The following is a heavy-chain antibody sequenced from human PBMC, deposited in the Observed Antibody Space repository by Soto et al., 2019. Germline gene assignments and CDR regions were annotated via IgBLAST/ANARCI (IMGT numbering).Heavy chain of an antibody. Sequence: PGESLKISCKGSGYRFSGYWIAWVRQMPGKGLEWMGFIYPDDSDTRYSPSFQGQVTISVDKSISTAYLQWSSLEASDTAMYYCAKGGYGSGWPYYFEQWGQGTLVTVSS. V-gene: IGHV5-51*01. J-gene: IGHJ4*02. D-gene: IGHD6-19*01. CDR3: AKGGYGSGWPYYFEQ. CDR1: GYRFSGYW. CDR2: IYPDDSDT.